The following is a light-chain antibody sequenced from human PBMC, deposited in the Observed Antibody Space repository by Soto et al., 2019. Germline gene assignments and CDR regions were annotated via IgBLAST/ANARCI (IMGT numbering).Light chain of an antibody. V-gene: IGKV1-5*03. CDR3: QQYHIYSWT. CDR1: QDIGTW. Sequence: DIQMTQSPSTLSASVGDRVTITSRASQDIGTWLAWYQQKPEKAPKVLIYRASNLESGVPSRFSGSGSGTEFSLTINSLQADDFATYYCQQYHIYSWTFGQGTKVDI. J-gene: IGKJ1*01. CDR2: RAS.